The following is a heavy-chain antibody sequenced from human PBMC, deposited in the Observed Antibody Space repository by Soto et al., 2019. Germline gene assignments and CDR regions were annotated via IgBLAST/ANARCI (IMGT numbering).Heavy chain of an antibody. CDR2: ISYDGSNT. J-gene: IGHJ4*02. CDR1: GFTFSRYG. V-gene: IGHV3-30*18. D-gene: IGHD1-26*01. Sequence: QVQLVESGGGVVQPGRSLRLSCVASGFTFSRYGMHWVRQAPGKGLEWVAIISYDGSNTYYADSVKGRFTTSRDNSKNTLYLQMNNLTAEDTSVYYCAKEGGLSGSYYISSSYYFDYWGQGTLVTVSS. CDR3: AKEGGLSGSYYISSSYYFDY.